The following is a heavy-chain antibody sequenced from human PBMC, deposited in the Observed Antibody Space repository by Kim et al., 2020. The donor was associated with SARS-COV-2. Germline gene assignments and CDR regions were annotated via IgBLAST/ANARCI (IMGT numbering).Heavy chain of an antibody. J-gene: IGHJ6*02. CDR1: GGSISSSNW. CDR2: IYHSGST. V-gene: IGHV4-4*02. CDR3: ARWQFTYDILTGRYYYYGMDV. Sequence: SETLSLTCAVSGGSISSSNWWSWVRQPPGKGLEWIGEIYHSGSTNYNPSLKSRVTISVDKSKNQFSLKLSSVTAADTAVYYCARWQFTYDILTGRYYYYGMDVWGQGTTVTVSS. D-gene: IGHD3-9*01.